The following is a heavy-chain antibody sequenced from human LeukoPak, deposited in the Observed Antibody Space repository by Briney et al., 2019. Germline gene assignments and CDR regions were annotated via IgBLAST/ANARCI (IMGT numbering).Heavy chain of an antibody. D-gene: IGHD5-18*01. CDR2: INPNSGAT. V-gene: IGHV1-2*02. Sequence: ASVKVSCTASGYTFNNYYIHWLRQAPGQGLEWMGWINPNSGATNYVQYFKGRVTMTRDTSISTAYMELSRLRSDDTAVYYCASTPYSYGLFDYWGQGTLVTVSS. J-gene: IGHJ4*02. CDR1: GYTFNNYY. CDR3: ASTPYSYGLFDY.